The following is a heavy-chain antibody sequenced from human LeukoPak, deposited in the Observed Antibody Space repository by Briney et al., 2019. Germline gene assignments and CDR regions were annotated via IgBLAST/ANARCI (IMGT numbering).Heavy chain of an antibody. V-gene: IGHV3-74*01. CDR1: GFTFRTFW. CDR2: SNSDGSIT. CDR3: AREGEWEPLDY. D-gene: IGHD1-26*01. J-gene: IGHJ4*02. Sequence: GGPLRLSCAASGFTFRTFWMHWVRQTPGKGLVWVSRSNSDGSITGYADAVKGRFTISRDNAKNTLYLQMNSLRAEDSAVYYCAREGEWEPLDYWGQGTLVSVSS.